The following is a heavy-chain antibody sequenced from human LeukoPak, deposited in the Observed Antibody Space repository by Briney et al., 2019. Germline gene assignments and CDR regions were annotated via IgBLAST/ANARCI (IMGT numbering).Heavy chain of an antibody. CDR3: ARDGSDNWGLFDN. J-gene: IGHJ4*02. CDR2: YYHTGRI. V-gene: IGHV4-39*07. Sequence: AETLALPCSVSGGSNSGTSYRGGSSRQPPGKGPEWIGSYYHTGRIYPHPSLNSRVTISVDTSKNQFSLKLSSVTDADTAVYYCARDGSDNWGLFDNWGRGTLVTVSS. CDR1: GGSNSGTSYR. D-gene: IGHD1-1*01.